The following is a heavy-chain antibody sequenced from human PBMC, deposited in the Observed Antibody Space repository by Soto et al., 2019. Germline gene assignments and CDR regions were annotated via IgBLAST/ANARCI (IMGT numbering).Heavy chain of an antibody. Sequence: QVQLQESGPGLVKPSQTLSLTCTVSGGSISSGDYYWSWIRQPPGKGLGWIGYIYYIGSTYYNPSLKSRFTMSVDTCGNRFSLKLSSVTAADTAVYYCARERVVRGVIIPDYWVQGTLVSVSS. J-gene: IGHJ4*02. CDR1: GGSISSGDYY. CDR2: IYYIGST. D-gene: IGHD3-10*01. CDR3: ARERVVRGVIIPDY. V-gene: IGHV4-30-4*01.